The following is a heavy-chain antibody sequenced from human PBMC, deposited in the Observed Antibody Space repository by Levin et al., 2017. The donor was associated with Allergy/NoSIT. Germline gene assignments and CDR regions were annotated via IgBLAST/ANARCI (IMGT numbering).Heavy chain of an antibody. D-gene: IGHD3-16*01. J-gene: IGHJ6*02. CDR2: IKSKTDGGTT. V-gene: IGHV3-15*01. CDR3: TTRGGFHPHPGDGPYGMDG. Sequence: PGGSLRLSCAASGFTFSNAWMSWVRQAPGKGLEWVGRIKSKTDGGTTDYAAPVKGRFTISRDDSKNTLYLQMNSLKTEDTAVYYCTTRGGFHPHPGDGPYGMDGWGQGTTVTVSS. CDR1: GFTFSNAW.